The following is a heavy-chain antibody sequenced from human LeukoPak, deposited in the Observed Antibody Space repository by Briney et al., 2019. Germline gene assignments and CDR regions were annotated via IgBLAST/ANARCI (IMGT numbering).Heavy chain of an antibody. CDR1: GFPFDDFA. Sequence: PGGSLRLSCAASGFPFDDFAMHWVRQAPGKGLEWVAATWYDGSNKYYADSVKGRFTISRDNSKNTLYLQMNSLRAEDTAVYFCARGGHCSTTSCSNYDGMDVWGQGTTLTVSS. J-gene: IGHJ6*02. CDR2: TWYDGSNK. V-gene: IGHV3-33*08. D-gene: IGHD2-2*01. CDR3: ARGGHCSTTSCSNYDGMDV.